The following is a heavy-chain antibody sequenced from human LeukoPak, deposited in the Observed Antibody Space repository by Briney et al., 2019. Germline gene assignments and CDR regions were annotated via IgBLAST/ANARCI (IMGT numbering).Heavy chain of an antibody. CDR2: INPNNGNT. CDR1: GYTFTSYG. D-gene: IGHD2-15*01. CDR3: ARDVGQYCSGGSCYPLDY. V-gene: IGHV1-18*04. J-gene: IGHJ4*02. Sequence: GASVKVSCKTSGYTFTSYGISWVRQAPGQGLEWMGWINPNNGNTDYAQRLQGSLTVTKDTSTSTAYMELRSLRSDDTALYYCARDVGQYCSGGSCYPLDYWGQGTLVTVSS.